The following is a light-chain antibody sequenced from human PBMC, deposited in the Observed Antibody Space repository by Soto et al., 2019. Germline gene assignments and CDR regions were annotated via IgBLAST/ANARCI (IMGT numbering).Light chain of an antibody. Sequence: EIVLTQSPATLSVSPGERATLSCRASQSVSSNLAWYQQIPGRAPRLLIYGASTRATGIPARFSGSGYGTDFTLTISSLDPEDSAVYDCQQRNVWPPVTFGQGTRLDIK. CDR2: GAS. CDR1: QSVSSN. CDR3: QQRNVWPPVT. V-gene: IGKV3D-15*01. J-gene: IGKJ5*01.